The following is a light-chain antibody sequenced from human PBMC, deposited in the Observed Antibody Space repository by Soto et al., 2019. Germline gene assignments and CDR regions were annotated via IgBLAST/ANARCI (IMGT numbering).Light chain of an antibody. CDR3: CSYAGSTTLYV. Sequence: QSALTQPASVSGSPGQSITISCTGTSSDVGSYSLVSWYQQHPGKAPKLMIYEVSKRPSGVSNRFAASKSGNTASLTISGLQAEDEADYDCCSYAGSTTLYVFGSGTKLTVL. J-gene: IGLJ1*01. V-gene: IGLV2-23*02. CDR1: SSDVGSYSL. CDR2: EVS.